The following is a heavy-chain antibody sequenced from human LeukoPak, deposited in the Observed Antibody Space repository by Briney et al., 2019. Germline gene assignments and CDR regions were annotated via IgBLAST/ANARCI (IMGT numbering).Heavy chain of an antibody. J-gene: IGHJ4*02. CDR2: IWYDGTNQ. D-gene: IGHD3-3*01. CDR3: AKEAPWTSYDFWSGHYDY. CDR1: GFTFSSYG. V-gene: IGHV3-33*06. Sequence: GGSLRLSCAASGFTFSSYGMHGGRQAPGNGLGWGVVIWYDGTNQYYADSVKGRFTIARDNSKNTLYLQMNSLRAEHTAVYYCAKEAPWTSYDFWSGHYDYRGQGTLVTVS.